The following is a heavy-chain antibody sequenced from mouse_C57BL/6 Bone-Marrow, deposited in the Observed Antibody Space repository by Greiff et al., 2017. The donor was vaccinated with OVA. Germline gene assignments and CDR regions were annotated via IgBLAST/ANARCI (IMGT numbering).Heavy chain of an antibody. CDR2: ITPSNGGT. Sequence: QVHVKQPGTDLVKPGASVKLSCKASGYTFTSYWLHCVKQRPGQGLEWIGNITPSNGGTNYNEKFKSKATLTVDKSSSTAYMQLSSLTSEESAVYYCARGKALAMDYWGQGTSVTVSS. CDR1: GYTFTSYW. J-gene: IGHJ4*01. V-gene: IGHV1-53*01. CDR3: ARGKALAMDY. D-gene: IGHD2-1*01.